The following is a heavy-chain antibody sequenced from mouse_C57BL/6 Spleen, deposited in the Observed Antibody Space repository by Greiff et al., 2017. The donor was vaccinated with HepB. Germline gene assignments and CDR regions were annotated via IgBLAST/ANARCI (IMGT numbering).Heavy chain of an antibody. CDR3: ASRITTACVDY. CDR1: GYAFSSSW. D-gene: IGHD1-1*01. Sequence: VQLVESGPELVKPGASVTISCKASGYAFSSSWMNWVKQRPGKGLEWIGRIYPGDGDTNYNGKFKGKATLSADKSSSTAYMQRSSLTSEDSAVYFCASRITTACVDYWGQGTSVTVSS. J-gene: IGHJ4*01. CDR2: IYPGDGDT. V-gene: IGHV1-82*01.